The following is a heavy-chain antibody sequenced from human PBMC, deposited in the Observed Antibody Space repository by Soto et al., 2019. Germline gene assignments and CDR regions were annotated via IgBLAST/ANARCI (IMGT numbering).Heavy chain of an antibody. J-gene: IGHJ5*02. Sequence: ASVKVSCKASGYTFTGYYMHWVRQAPGQGLEWMGWINPNSGGTNYAQKFQGWVTMTRDTSISTAYMELSRLRSDDTAVYYCARGRSGSYYYNWFDPWGQGTLVTVSS. V-gene: IGHV1-2*04. CDR2: INPNSGGT. CDR3: ARGRSGSYYYNWFDP. CDR1: GYTFTGYY. D-gene: IGHD1-26*01.